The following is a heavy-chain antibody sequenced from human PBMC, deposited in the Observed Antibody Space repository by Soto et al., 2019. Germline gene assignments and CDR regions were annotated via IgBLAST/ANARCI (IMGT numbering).Heavy chain of an antibody. V-gene: IGHV1-18*01. CDR3: ARVSDFWSGYYKARIDY. J-gene: IGHJ4*02. CDR1: GYTFTSYG. Sequence: ASVKVSCKASGYTFTSYGISWVRQAPGQGLEWMGWISAYNGNTNYAQKLQGRVTMTTDTSTSTAYMELRSLRSDDTAVYYCARVSDFWSGYYKARIDYWGQGTLVTVSS. CDR2: ISAYNGNT. D-gene: IGHD3-3*01.